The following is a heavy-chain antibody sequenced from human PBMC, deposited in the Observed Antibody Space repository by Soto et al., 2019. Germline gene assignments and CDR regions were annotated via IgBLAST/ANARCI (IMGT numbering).Heavy chain of an antibody. J-gene: IGHJ3*02. CDR3: AKSLTIIVAPDGAFDI. Sequence: EVQLLESGGGLVQPGGSLRLSCAASGFTFSSYAMSWVRQAPGKGLEWVSAISGSGGSTYYADSVRGRFTISRDSSKNTLYLQMNRLSAEDTAVYYCAKSLTIIVAPDGAFDIWGQGTMVTVSS. D-gene: IGHD3-22*01. CDR2: ISGSGGST. CDR1: GFTFSSYA. V-gene: IGHV3-23*01.